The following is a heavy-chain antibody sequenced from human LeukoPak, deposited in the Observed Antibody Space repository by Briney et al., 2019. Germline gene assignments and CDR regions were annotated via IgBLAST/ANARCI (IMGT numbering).Heavy chain of an antibody. CDR1: GFTFSNAW. D-gene: IGHD3-16*01. J-gene: IGHJ3*02. Sequence: GGSLRLSCAASGFTFSNAWMSWVRQTPGKGLEWVSVIFSGGNTYYTDSVKGRFTVSRDNSKNTLYLQVNGLRAEDTAVYYCARDGGWPGYFDIWGQGTMVTVSS. CDR3: ARDGGWPGYFDI. CDR2: IFSGGNT. V-gene: IGHV3-53*01.